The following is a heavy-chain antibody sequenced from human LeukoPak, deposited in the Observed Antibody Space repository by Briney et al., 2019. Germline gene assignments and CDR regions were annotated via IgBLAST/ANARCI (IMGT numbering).Heavy chain of an antibody. V-gene: IGHV3-13*01. CDR2: IGTVGDT. CDR1: GFTFSSYD. CDR3: AREGPYSSGLSGAFDI. J-gene: IGHJ3*02. Sequence: PGGSLRLSCAASGFTFSSYDMHWVRQATGKGLEWVSAIGTVGDTYYPGSVKGRFTISRENAKNSLYLQMNSLRAGDTAVYYCAREGPYSSGLSGAFDIWGQGTMVTVSS. D-gene: IGHD6-19*01.